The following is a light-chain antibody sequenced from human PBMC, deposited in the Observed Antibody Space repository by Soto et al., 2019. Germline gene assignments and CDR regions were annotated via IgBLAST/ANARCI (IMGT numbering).Light chain of an antibody. CDR1: QSVSSN. J-gene: IGKJ1*01. CDR2: DAS. CDR3: HQYNNWPPWT. Sequence: EIVMTQAPATLYMSPGERASLSCRASQSVSSNLAWYQQKPGQAPRLLIYDASTRATGLPARFSGSGSGTEFTLTISSLQSEDYAVYYCHQYNNWPPWTFGQGTKVDIK. V-gene: IGKV3-15*01.